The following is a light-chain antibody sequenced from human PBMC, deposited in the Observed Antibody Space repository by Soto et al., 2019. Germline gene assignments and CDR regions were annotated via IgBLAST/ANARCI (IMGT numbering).Light chain of an antibody. V-gene: IGKV2-28*01. CDR1: QSLLHSNGYNY. CDR2: LGS. CDR3: MQALQTLNT. Sequence: DIVMTQSPLSLPVTPGEPASISCRSSQSLLHSNGYNYLDWYLQKPGQSPQLLIYLGSNRASGVPDRFSGSGSGTGFTLKISRVEAEDVGVYYCMQALQTLNTFGQGTKLEIK. J-gene: IGKJ2*01.